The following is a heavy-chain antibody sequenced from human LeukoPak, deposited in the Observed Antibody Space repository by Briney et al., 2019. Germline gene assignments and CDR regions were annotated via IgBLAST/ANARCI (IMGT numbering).Heavy chain of an antibody. CDR1: GITLSNYG. D-gene: IGHD3-22*01. CDR2: ISDSGGRT. Sequence: GGSLRLSCAVSGITLSNYGMTWVRQAPGKGLEWVAGISDSGGRTNYADSVKGRFTISRDNPKNTLYLQMNSLRAEDTAVYFCAKRGVVIRVILVGFHKEAYYFDSWGQGALVTASS. CDR3: AKRGVVIRVILVGFHKEAYYFDS. V-gene: IGHV3-23*01. J-gene: IGHJ4*02.